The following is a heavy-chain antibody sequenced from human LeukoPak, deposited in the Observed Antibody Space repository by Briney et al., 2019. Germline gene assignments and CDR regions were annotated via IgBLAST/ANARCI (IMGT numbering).Heavy chain of an antibody. CDR3: STLTSRGLSDS. CDR1: GFTFSNAW. J-gene: IGHJ4*02. CDR2: IKSKADGETI. Sequence: PGGSLRLSCAASGFTFSNAWVNWVRQAPGKGLEWVGRIKSKADGETIDYAAPVKGRFTFSRDDSKNMLYLQMNSLKSEDTAVYYCSTLTSRGLSDSWGQGTLVTVSP. V-gene: IGHV3-15*07. D-gene: IGHD1-20*01.